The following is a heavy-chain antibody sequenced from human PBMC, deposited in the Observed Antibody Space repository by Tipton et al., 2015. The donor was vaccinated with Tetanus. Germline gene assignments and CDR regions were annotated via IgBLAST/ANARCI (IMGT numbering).Heavy chain of an antibody. J-gene: IGHJ5*02. CDR2: ISGSGGRT. V-gene: IGHV3-23*01. CDR1: GFTFSSYA. CDR3: AKGYYDFWSGYPPRGLDP. D-gene: IGHD3-3*01. Sequence: SLRLSCAASGFTFSSYAMTWVRQAPGKGLEWVSGISGSGGRTYYADSVKGRFTISRDNSNNTLYLQMNSLRAEDSAVYYCAKGYYDFWSGYPPRGLDPWGQGTLVTVSS.